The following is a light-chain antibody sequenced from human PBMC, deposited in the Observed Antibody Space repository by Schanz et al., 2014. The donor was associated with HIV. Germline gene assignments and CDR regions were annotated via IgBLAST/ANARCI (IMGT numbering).Light chain of an antibody. Sequence: QSVLTQPPSASGSPGQSVTISCPGTSSDVGGYNYVSWYQQHPGKVPKLLIYDVSHRPSGVSDRFSASKSGNTASLTISGLQAEDEAHYYCSTFSGSSTLFGGGTKLTVL. CDR2: DVS. CDR3: STFSGSSTL. CDR1: SSDVGGYNY. V-gene: IGLV2-14*03. J-gene: IGLJ2*01.